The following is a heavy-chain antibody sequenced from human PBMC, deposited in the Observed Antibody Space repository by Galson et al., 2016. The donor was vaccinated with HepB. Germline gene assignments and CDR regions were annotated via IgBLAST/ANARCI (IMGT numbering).Heavy chain of an antibody. V-gene: IGHV3-7*05. CDR1: GFTFNSYW. CDR3: AGPTGGNWTDY. D-gene: IGHD1-1*01. Sequence: SLRLSCAASGFTFNSYWMAWVRQAPGKGLEWVANIKQDGSEKYYVDSVKGRFTTSRDNAKNSLYLQMNSLRVEATAVYYCAGPTGGNWTDYWGQGTLVTVSS. J-gene: IGHJ4*02. CDR2: IKQDGSEK.